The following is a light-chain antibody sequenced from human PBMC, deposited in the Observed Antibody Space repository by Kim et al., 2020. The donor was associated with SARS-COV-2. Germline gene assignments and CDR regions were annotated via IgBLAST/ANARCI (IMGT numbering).Light chain of an antibody. Sequence: ALGQTVRITCQGDSIRTNYANWYQQKPGQAPVLVMFGRNNRPSGTTDRFSGSSSGNTASLIITGAQAEDEADYYCNSRDSSGNHQVFGTGTKVTVL. CDR3: NSRDSSGNHQV. CDR2: GRN. V-gene: IGLV3-19*01. J-gene: IGLJ1*01. CDR1: SIRTNY.